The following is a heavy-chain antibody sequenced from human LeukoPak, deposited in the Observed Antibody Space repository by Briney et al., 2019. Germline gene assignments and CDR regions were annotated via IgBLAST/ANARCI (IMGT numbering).Heavy chain of an antibody. V-gene: IGHV3-66*02. CDR2: INSGGNT. CDR1: GFTVNSDY. D-gene: IGHD4/OR15-4a*01. Sequence: GGSLRLSCAASGFTVNSDYMTWVRQAPGKGLEWVSAINSGGNTYYAGSVKGRFTISRDNPKNTLYLQMSSLGPEDTVVYYCARDPVLPNGLDVWGQGTTVTVSS. J-gene: IGHJ6*02. CDR3: ARDPVLPNGLDV.